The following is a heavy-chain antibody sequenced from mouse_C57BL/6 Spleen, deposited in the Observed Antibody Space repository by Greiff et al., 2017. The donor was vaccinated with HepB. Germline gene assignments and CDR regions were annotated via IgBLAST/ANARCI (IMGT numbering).Heavy chain of an antibody. CDR3: ARFGGRGDDY. D-gene: IGHD3-3*01. Sequence: VQLQQPGAELVRPGTSVKLSCKASGYTFTSYWMHWVKQRPGQGLEWIGVIDPSDSYTNYNQKFKGKATLTVDTSSSTAYMQLSSLTSEDSAVYYCARFGGRGDDYWGQGTTLTVSS. CDR1: GYTFTSYW. CDR2: IDPSDSYT. V-gene: IGHV1-59*01. J-gene: IGHJ2*01.